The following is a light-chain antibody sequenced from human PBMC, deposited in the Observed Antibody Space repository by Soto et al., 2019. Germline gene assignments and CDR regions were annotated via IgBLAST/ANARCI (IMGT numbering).Light chain of an antibody. CDR3: QQYGNSPRT. J-gene: IGKJ2*01. CDR1: QSVNSNF. Sequence: EIVLTQSPGTLSMSPGERATLSCRASQSVNSNFFAWYQQKPGQAPRLLIYGVSTRPTGIPDRFTGSGSGTDFALTISGLEPEDLAVYYCQQYGNSPRTFGQGTKVEIK. CDR2: GVS. V-gene: IGKV3-20*01.